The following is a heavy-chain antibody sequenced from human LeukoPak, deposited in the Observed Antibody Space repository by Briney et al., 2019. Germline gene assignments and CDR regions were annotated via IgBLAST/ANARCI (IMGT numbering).Heavy chain of an antibody. D-gene: IGHD6-19*01. J-gene: IGHJ4*02. Sequence: GASVKVSCEASGYTFTAYFMHWVRQAPGQGLEWMGRINPNSGGTNYAQKFQGRVTMTRDTSISTAYMELSRLRSDDTAVYYCARLIAVAGTRGEIYFDYWGQGTLVTVSS. V-gene: IGHV1-2*06. CDR2: INPNSGGT. CDR3: ARLIAVAGTRGEIYFDY. CDR1: GYTFTAYF.